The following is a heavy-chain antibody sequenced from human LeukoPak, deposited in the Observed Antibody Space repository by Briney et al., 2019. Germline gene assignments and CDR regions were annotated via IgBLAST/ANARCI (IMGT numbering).Heavy chain of an antibody. D-gene: IGHD3-10*01. CDR1: GFTFSSYW. J-gene: IGHJ4*02. CDR2: IKQDGSEE. V-gene: IGHV3-7*01. Sequence: GGSLRLSCAASGFTFSSYWMSWVRQAPGKGLEWVANIKQDGSEEHYVDSVKGRFTISRANAKNSLYLQMNSLRAEDTAVYYCARDRGSGSYYSQDRGQGTLVTVSS. CDR3: ARDRGSGSYYSQD.